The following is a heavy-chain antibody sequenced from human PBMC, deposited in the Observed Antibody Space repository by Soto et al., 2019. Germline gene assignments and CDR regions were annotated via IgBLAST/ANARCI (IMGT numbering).Heavy chain of an antibody. V-gene: IGHV4-31*03. CDR1: GGSISSGGYY. J-gene: IGHJ4*02. Sequence: LSLTCTVSGGSISSGGYYWSWIRQHPGKGLEWIGYIYYSGSTYYNPSLKSRVTISVDTSKNQFSLKLSSVTAADTAVYYCARDRIDYGGNSCLDYWGQGTLVTVSS. CDR2: IYYSGST. D-gene: IGHD4-17*01. CDR3: ARDRIDYGGNSCLDY.